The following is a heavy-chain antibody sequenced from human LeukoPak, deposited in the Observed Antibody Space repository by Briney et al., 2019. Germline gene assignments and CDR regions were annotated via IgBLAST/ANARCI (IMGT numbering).Heavy chain of an antibody. V-gene: IGHV3-11*01. CDR3: ARDGGCSGGSCYYYYYYYMDV. CDR1: GFTFSDYY. J-gene: IGHJ6*03. CDR2: ISSSGSTI. Sequence: PGGSLRLSCAASGFTFSDYYMSWIRQAPGRGLEWVSYISSSGSTIYYADPVKGRFTISRDNAKNSLYLQMNSLRAEDTAVYYCARDGGCSGGSCYYYYYYYMDVWGKGTTVTISS. D-gene: IGHD2-15*01.